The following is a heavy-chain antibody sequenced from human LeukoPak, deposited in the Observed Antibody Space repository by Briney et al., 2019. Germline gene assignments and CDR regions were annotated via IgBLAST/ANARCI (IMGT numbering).Heavy chain of an antibody. J-gene: IGHJ5*01. Sequence: PSETLSLTCTVSGYSIGSGNYWAWIRQPPGKGLEWIGCVYHGGTHYKSSLTSRVTISMDTSKNQFSLKVTSVTAADSALYYCAKTSGGGGHDSWGQGTLVTVSS. CDR3: AKTSGGGGHDS. CDR2: VYHGGT. CDR1: GYSIGSGNY. D-gene: IGHD6-19*01. V-gene: IGHV4-38-2*02.